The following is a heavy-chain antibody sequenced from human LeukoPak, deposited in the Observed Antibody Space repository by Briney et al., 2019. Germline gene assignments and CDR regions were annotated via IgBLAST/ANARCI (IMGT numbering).Heavy chain of an antibody. CDR3: ARGMVGATLRADFYYYYYYMDV. CDR1: GYTFTSYD. D-gene: IGHD1-26*01. J-gene: IGHJ6*03. Sequence: ASVKVSCKASGYTFTSYDINWVRQATGHGLEWMGWMNPNSGNTGYAQKFQGRVTITRNTSISTAYMELSSLRSEDTAVYYCARGMVGATLRADFYYYYYYMDVWGKGTTVTVSS. V-gene: IGHV1-8*03. CDR2: MNPNSGNT.